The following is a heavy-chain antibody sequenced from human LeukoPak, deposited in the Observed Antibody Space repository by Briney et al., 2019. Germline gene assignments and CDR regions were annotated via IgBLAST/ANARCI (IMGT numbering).Heavy chain of an antibody. CDR3: VRDPPDSGWAFWS. D-gene: IGHD6-19*01. J-gene: IGHJ5*02. CDR1: GSTFITHG. V-gene: IGHV3-33*01. Sequence: PGSSLRLSCSASGSTFITHGMHWVRQAPGKGLEWVAFIWGDGSHEYYADSVQGRFTISRDNSKSTLYLQMNSLRVDDTSVYFCVRDPPDSGWAFWSWGQGTLVTVSS. CDR2: IWGDGSHE.